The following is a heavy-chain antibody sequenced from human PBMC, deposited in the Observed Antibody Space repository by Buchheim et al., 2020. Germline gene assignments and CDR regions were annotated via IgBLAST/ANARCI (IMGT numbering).Heavy chain of an antibody. J-gene: IGHJ4*02. CDR3: ARGPLNEYFYDSSGQLDY. CDR1: GFTFSSYG. D-gene: IGHD3-22*01. V-gene: IGHV3-33*01. Sequence: QVQLVESGGGVVQPGRSLRLSCAASGFTFSSYGMHWVRQAPGKGLEWVAVIWYDGSNKYYADSVKGRFTISRDNSKNTLYLQMNSLRGEDTAVYYCARGPLNEYFYDSSGQLDYWGQGTL. CDR2: IWYDGSNK.